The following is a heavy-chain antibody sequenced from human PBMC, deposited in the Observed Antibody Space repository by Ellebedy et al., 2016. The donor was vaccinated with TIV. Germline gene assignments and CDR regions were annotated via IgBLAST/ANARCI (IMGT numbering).Heavy chain of an antibody. CDR2: VSPFTGNT. Sequence: ASVKVSXKASGYTFHSYLITWVRQAPGHGLEWMGWVSPFTGNTNYTQNLQGRVAMTTDTSTSTAYMELRGLRSDDTAVYYCARTKGEGGSYPGSVYWGQGTLVTVSS. J-gene: IGHJ4*02. CDR3: ARTKGEGGSYPGSVY. CDR1: GYTFHSYL. V-gene: IGHV1-18*01. D-gene: IGHD1-26*01.